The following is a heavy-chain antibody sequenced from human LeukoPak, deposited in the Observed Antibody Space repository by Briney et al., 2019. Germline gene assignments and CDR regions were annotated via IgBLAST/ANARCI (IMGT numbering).Heavy chain of an antibody. Sequence: ASVKVSCKSSGYTFTSYGISWVRQAPGQGLEWMGWISAYNGNANYAQKLQGRVTMTGDTSTSTVFMELSSLRSEDTAVYYCAREFGESYYFDFWGQGTLVTVSS. CDR3: AREFGESYYFDF. V-gene: IGHV1-18*01. J-gene: IGHJ4*02. CDR1: GYTFTSYG. D-gene: IGHD3-10*01. CDR2: ISAYNGNA.